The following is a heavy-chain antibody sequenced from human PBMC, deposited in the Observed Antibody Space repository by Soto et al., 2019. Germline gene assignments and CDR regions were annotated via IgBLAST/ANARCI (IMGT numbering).Heavy chain of an antibody. CDR2: ISSSGSTI. CDR1: GFTFSDYY. Sequence: GGSLRLSCAASGFTFSDYYMSWIRQAPGKGLEWVSYISSSGSTIYYADSVKGRFTISRDNAKNSLYLQMNSLRAEDTAVYYCARSENWNDRRAFDIWGQGTMVTVSS. V-gene: IGHV3-11*01. D-gene: IGHD1-1*01. CDR3: ARSENWNDRRAFDI. J-gene: IGHJ3*02.